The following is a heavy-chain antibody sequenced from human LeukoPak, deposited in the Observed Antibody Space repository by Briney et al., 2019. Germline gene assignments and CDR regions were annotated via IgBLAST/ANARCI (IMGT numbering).Heavy chain of an antibody. CDR3: ARDETHYYDSSGYTYYYGMDV. V-gene: IGHV3-33*01. Sequence: GGSLTLSCAASGFTFSSNGMHWVRQAPGKGREWVAAIWNDGSNKYHADSVKGRFTISRDNSKNTLYLQMDSLRAEDTAVYYCARDETHYYDSSGYTYYYGMDVWGQGTTVTVSS. CDR2: IWNDGSNK. D-gene: IGHD3-22*01. CDR1: GFTFSSNG. J-gene: IGHJ6*02.